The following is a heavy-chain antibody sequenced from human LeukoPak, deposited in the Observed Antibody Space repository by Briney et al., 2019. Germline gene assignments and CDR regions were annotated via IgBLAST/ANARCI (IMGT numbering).Heavy chain of an antibody. D-gene: IGHD6-6*01. CDR2: IIPIFGTA. J-gene: IGHJ6*03. CDR1: GYTFTSYD. Sequence: SVKGSCKASGYTFTSYDIYWVRQATGQGLEWMGGIIPIFGTANYAQKFQGRVTITADKSTSTAYMELSSLRTEDTAVYYCASSLVFTGYYYYMDVWGKGTTVTISS. CDR3: ASSLVFTGYYYYMDV. V-gene: IGHV1-69*06.